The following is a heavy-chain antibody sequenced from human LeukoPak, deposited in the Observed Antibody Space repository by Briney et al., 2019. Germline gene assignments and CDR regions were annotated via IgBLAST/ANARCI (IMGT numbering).Heavy chain of an antibody. Sequence: ASVKVSFKASGYTFTSYGISWVRQAPGQGLEGMGWISAYNGNTNYAQKLQGRVTMTTDTSTSTAYMELRSLRSDDTAVYYCARDKITTYYYDSSGYSEDADAFDIWGQGTMVTVSS. CDR2: ISAYNGNT. J-gene: IGHJ3*02. V-gene: IGHV1-18*01. D-gene: IGHD3-22*01. CDR3: ARDKITTYYYDSSGYSEDADAFDI. CDR1: GYTFTSYG.